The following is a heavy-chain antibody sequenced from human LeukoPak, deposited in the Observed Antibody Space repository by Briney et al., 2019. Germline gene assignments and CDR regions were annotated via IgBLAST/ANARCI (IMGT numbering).Heavy chain of an antibody. CDR3: ARARIAAAGTCDYFDY. D-gene: IGHD6-13*01. Sequence: SQTLSLTCTVSGGSISSGGYYWSWIRQHPGKGLEWIGYIYYSGSTYYNPSLKSRVTISVDTSKNQFSLKLSSVTAADTAVYYCARARIAAAGTCDYFDYWGRGTLVTVSS. J-gene: IGHJ4*02. V-gene: IGHV4-31*03. CDR1: GGSISSGGYY. CDR2: IYYSGST.